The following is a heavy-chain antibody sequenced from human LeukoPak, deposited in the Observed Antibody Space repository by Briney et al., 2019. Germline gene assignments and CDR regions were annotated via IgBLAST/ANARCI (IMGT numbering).Heavy chain of an antibody. CDR2: ISPSGST. CDR1: GGSISSYS. J-gene: IGHJ6*03. V-gene: IGHV4-4*07. D-gene: IGHD1-1*01. Sequence: PSETLSLTCTVSGGSISSYSWSWIRQPAGKGLECIGHISPSGSTNYNPSLKSRVTMSVDTSKNQFSLKLSSVTAADTAVYYCARQERYYYYMDVWGKGTTVTVSS. CDR3: ARQERYYYYMDV.